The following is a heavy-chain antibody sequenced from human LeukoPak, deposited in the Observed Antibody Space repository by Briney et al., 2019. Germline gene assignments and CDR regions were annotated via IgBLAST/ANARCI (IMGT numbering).Heavy chain of an antibody. D-gene: IGHD2-2*01. CDR1: SDSISSSY. V-gene: IGHV4-59*01. CDR2: IYYSGST. Sequence: SETLSLTCTVSSDSISSSYWSWIRQPPGKGLEWIGYIYYSGSTNYNPSLKSRVAISVDTSKNQFSLKLNSVTAADTAVYYCARGYCSSTICFQYFHHWGQGTLVTVSS. CDR3: ARGYCSSTICFQYFHH. J-gene: IGHJ1*01.